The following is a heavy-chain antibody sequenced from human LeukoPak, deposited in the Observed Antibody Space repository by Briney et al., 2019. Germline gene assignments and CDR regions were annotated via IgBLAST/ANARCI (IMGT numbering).Heavy chain of an antibody. Sequence: PGKSLRLSCVATGFTFSDYAMHWVRQGPGKGLEWVAVISYDVNDKKYADSVKGRFTISRDTSKNTLFLQMDSLRAEDTGVYYCGREGYTSGYAGAFDTWGQGTMVTVSS. J-gene: IGHJ3*02. D-gene: IGHD2-2*01. V-gene: IGHV3-30*04. CDR3: GREGYTSGYAGAFDT. CDR2: ISYDVNDK. CDR1: GFTFSDYA.